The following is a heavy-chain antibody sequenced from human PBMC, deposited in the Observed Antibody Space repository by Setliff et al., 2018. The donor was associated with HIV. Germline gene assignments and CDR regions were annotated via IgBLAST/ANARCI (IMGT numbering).Heavy chain of an antibody. CDR1: GGSISSSSYY. Sequence: SETLSLTCTVSGGSISSSSYYWGWIRQPPGKGLEWIGSIYYSGSTYYNPSLKSRVTISIDTSKNQFFLKLSTMTAADTAVYYCARGYVYDFWSGYYALHYYYMDVWGKGTTVTISS. CDR2: IYYSGST. V-gene: IGHV4-39*07. J-gene: IGHJ6*03. CDR3: ARGYVYDFWSGYYALHYYYMDV. D-gene: IGHD3-3*01.